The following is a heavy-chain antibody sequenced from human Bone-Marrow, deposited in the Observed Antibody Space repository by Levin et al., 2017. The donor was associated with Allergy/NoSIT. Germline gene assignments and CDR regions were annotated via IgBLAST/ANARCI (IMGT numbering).Heavy chain of an antibody. V-gene: IGHV4-31*03. Sequence: SQTLSLTCTVSGDSVISGHYHWSWIRQSPGKGLEWIGHSYYSGTAYYNPSLKSRLTISVDTSQNQFSLKLNSVTAADTAVYYCARVRNAGGRGWFDSWGQGTLVTVSS. D-gene: IGHD2-8*02. CDR2: SYYSGTA. J-gene: IGHJ5*01. CDR1: GDSVISGHYH. CDR3: ARVRNAGGRGWFDS.